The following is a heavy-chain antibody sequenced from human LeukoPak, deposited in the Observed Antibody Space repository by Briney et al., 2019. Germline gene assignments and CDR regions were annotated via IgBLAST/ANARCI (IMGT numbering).Heavy chain of an antibody. D-gene: IGHD4-17*01. V-gene: IGHV1-46*01. CDR2: ISPSGGST. CDR1: GYTFTSNY. CDR3: ATAHPKTTVTTAFDI. J-gene: IGHJ3*02. Sequence: ASVKVSCKAFGYTFTSNYMRWVRQAPGQGPEWMGVISPSGGSTTYAQKFQGRVTMTEDTSTDTAYMELSSLRSEDTAVYYCATAHPKTTVTTAFDIWGQGTMVTISS.